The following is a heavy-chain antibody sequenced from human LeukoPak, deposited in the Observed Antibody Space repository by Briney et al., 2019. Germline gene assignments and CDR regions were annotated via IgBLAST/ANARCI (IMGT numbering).Heavy chain of an antibody. V-gene: IGHV3-7*01. CDR1: GFTFSNYW. Sequence: GGSLRLSCAASGFTFSNYWMSWVRPAPGKGLEWVANIKEDGSDKNYVDSVKGRFTISRDNAKNSLYLQMSSLRAEDTAVYFCARGGGRFEYWGQGNLVTVSS. D-gene: IGHD2-15*01. CDR3: ARGGGRFEY. CDR2: IKEDGSDK. J-gene: IGHJ4*02.